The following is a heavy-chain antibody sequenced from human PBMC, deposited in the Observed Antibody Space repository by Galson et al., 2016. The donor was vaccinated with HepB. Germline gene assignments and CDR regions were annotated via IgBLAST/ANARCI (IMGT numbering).Heavy chain of an antibody. J-gene: IGHJ3*01. CDR1: GFNFRDFS. D-gene: IGHD5-24*01. V-gene: IGHV3-23*01. CDR3: ARRVEGAFDF. CDR2: MNSGATSI. Sequence: SLRLSCAASGFNFRDFSMGWVRQAPGKELECVAAMNSGATSIYHANSVRGRFSVSRDDSKSTLNLQMDSLRVEDTAIYYCARRVEGAFDFWGQGTMVTVSP.